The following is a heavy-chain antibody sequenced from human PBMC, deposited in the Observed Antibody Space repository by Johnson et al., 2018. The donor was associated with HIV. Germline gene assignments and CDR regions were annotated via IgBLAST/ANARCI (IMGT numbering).Heavy chain of an antibody. V-gene: IGHV3-66*01. Sequence: VQLVESGGGLVQPGGSLRLSCSASGFSVSSNYMTWVRQAPGKGLEWVSVIYSGGNTYYAESVKGRFTISRYNVKGFLYLQMNSLTAADTAVYYCVREHRADESFDLWGQGTMVTVSS. CDR1: GFSVSSNY. CDR2: IYSGGNT. CDR3: VREHRADESFDL. D-gene: IGHD1-14*01. J-gene: IGHJ3*01.